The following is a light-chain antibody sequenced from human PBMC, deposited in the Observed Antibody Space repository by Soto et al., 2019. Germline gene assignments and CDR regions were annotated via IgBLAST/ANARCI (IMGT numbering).Light chain of an antibody. Sequence: QSALTQPASVSGSPGQLITISCTGTSSDVGGYNYVSWYQQHPGKAPKLMIFDVSNRHSGVSNRFSGSKSGNTASLTISGLQAEDEAYYYCSSYTSSSTLYVFGTGTKLTVL. V-gene: IGLV2-14*01. CDR3: SSYTSSSTLYV. CDR1: SSDVGGYNY. CDR2: DVS. J-gene: IGLJ1*01.